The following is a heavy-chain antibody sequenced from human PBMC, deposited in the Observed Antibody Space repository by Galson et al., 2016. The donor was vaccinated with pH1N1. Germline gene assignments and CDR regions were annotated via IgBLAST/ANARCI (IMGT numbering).Heavy chain of an antibody. CDR3: ARGGGDLDS. CDR1: GDSINRNY. CDR2: IYYSGTT. V-gene: IGHV4-59*01. Sequence: SETLSLTCTVSGDSINRNYWSWIRQPPGKGLEWIGYIYYSGTTSYNPSLKSRITISVVSSQGQFSLKLTSVTAADTAVYYCARGGGDLDSWGQGTLVTVSS. J-gene: IGHJ4*02. D-gene: IGHD2-21*02.